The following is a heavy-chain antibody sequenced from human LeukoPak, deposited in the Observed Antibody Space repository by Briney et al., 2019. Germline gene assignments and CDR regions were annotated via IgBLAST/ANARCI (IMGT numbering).Heavy chain of an antibody. J-gene: IGHJ3*02. D-gene: IGHD3-9*01. V-gene: IGHV3-9*01. CDR3: AKDIVYENLTGTRDI. Sequence: PGGSLRLSCAASGFTFDDYAMHWVRQAPGKGLEWVSGISWNSGSIGYADSVKGRFTISRDNAKNSLYLQMNSLRAEDTALYYCAKDIVYENLTGTRDIWGQGTKVTVS. CDR1: GFTFDDYA. CDR2: ISWNSGSI.